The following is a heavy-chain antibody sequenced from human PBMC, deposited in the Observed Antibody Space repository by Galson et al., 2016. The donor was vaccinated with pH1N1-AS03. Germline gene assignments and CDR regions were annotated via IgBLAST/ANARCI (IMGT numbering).Heavy chain of an antibody. CDR3: VMDTTTWMRFDY. J-gene: IGHJ4*02. V-gene: IGHV4-61*09. D-gene: IGHD1-1*01. CDR2: IYSSGST. Sequence: TLSLTCTVSGGSVSSNIFYWTWIRQPAGKRPEWIGYIYSSGSTNYNPSLKSRVTISTDTSKNHFSLMLSSVTAADTAVYFCVMDTTTWMRFDYWGQGVLVIVSS. CDR1: GGSVSSNIFY.